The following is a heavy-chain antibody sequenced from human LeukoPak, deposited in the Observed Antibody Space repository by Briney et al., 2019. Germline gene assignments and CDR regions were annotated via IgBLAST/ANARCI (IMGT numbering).Heavy chain of an antibody. CDR2: IYHSGST. Sequence: ASETLSLTCTVSGYSISSGYYWGWIRQPPGKGLEWIGSIYHSGSTYYNPSLKSRVTISVDTSKNQFSLKLSSVTAADTAVYYCARDDCSGGSCYDYWGQGTLVAVSS. D-gene: IGHD2-15*01. J-gene: IGHJ4*02. V-gene: IGHV4-38-2*02. CDR3: ARDDCSGGSCYDY. CDR1: GYSISSGYY.